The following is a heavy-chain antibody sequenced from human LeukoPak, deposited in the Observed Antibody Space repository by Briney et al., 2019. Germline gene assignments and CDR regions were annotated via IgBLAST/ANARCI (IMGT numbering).Heavy chain of an antibody. CDR1: GGSFSGYY. J-gene: IGHJ4*02. CDR3: ARHSWVNGYFDF. V-gene: IGHV4-34*11. D-gene: IGHD2-15*01. CDR2: LYDGGST. Sequence: KPSETLSLTCAVYGGSFSGYYWSWIRQPPGKGLEWIGYLYDGGSTHYNPSLKSRVIISVDTSKNQFSLNLNSVTAADTAVYFCARHSWVNGYFDFWGQGTLVTVSS.